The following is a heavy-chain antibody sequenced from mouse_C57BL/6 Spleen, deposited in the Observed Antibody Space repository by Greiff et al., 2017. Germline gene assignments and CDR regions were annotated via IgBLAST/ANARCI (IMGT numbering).Heavy chain of an antibody. Sequence: EVQGVESGGGLVQPGGSMKLSCVASGFTFSNYWMNWVRQSPEKGLEWVAQIRLKSDNYATHYAESVKGRFTISRDDSKSSVYLQMNNLRAEDTGIYYWTYDYDGFAYWGQGTLVTVSA. CDR3: TYDYDGFAY. V-gene: IGHV6-3*01. J-gene: IGHJ3*01. CDR2: IRLKSDNYAT. CDR1: GFTFSNYW. D-gene: IGHD2-4*01.